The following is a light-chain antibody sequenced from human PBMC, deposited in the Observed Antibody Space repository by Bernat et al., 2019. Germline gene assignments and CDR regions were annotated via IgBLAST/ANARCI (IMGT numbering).Light chain of an antibody. CDR3: QSYDNSLGGSV. CDR2: GNN. CDR1: SSNIGAGYD. Sequence: QSVLTQPPSVSGAPGPRVTISCAGSSSNIGAGYDVHWYQQLPGTAPRVLIYGNNNRPSGVPDRFSGSKSGTSASLAITGLQADDEADYYCQSYDNSLGGSVFGGGTKLTVL. V-gene: IGLV1-40*01. J-gene: IGLJ2*01.